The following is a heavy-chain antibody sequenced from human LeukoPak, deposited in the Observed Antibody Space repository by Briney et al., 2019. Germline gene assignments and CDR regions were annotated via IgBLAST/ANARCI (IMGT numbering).Heavy chain of an antibody. D-gene: IGHD6-19*01. CDR3: ARGGYSSCCEL. J-gene: IGHJ4*02. Sequence: KPSETLSLTCAVYGGSFSGYYWSWIRQPPGKGLEWIGEINHSGSTNYNPSLKSRVTISVDKSKNQSSLKLSTFTAADPALYYWARGGYSSCCELWGRGTVVTVSS. CDR1: GGSFSGYY. V-gene: IGHV4-34*01. CDR2: INHSGST.